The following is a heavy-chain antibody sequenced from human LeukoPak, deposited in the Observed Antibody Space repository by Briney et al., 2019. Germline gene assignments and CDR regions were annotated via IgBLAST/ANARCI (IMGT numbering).Heavy chain of an antibody. CDR3: AIAYYDIFSFGY. CDR2: IWYDGSNK. Sequence: GGSLRLSCAASGFTFSSYGMHWVRQAPGKGLEWVAVIWYDGSNKYYADSVRGRFTISRDNSKNTLYLQMNSLRAEDTAVYYCAIAYYDIFSFGYWGQGTLVTVSS. D-gene: IGHD3-9*01. CDR1: GFTFSSYG. V-gene: IGHV3-33*01. J-gene: IGHJ4*02.